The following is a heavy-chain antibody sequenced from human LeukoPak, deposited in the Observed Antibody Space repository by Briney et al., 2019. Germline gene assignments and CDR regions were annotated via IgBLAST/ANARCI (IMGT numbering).Heavy chain of an antibody. CDR2: ISSNGGST. CDR3: AKASKMDTILPPFDY. CDR1: GLTFSSYA. V-gene: IGHV3-23*01. D-gene: IGHD5-24*01. J-gene: IGHJ4*02. Sequence: GGSLRLSCAPSGLTFSSYAMRCVRQAPGKGLEWVSSISSNGGSTYYADSVKGRFTISRDNSKNTLYLQMNSLRAEDTAVYYCAKASKMDTILPPFDYWGQGTLVTVSS.